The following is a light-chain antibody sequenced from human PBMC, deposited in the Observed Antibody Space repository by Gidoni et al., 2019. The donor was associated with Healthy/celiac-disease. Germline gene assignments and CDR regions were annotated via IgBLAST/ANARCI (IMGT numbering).Light chain of an antibody. CDR1: QSVSSN. Sequence: EIVMTQSPSTLSVSPGERATLSCRSSQSVSSNLAGYQQKPGHAPRRLISGASTRATGIPSRFSGSGSGTEFTLTISSLQSEDFAVYYCQQYNNWPPSWTFGQGTKVEIK. CDR2: GAS. J-gene: IGKJ1*01. V-gene: IGKV3-15*01. CDR3: QQYNNWPPSWT.